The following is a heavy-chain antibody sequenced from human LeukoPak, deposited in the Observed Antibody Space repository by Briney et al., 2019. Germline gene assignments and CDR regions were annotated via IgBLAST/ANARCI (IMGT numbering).Heavy chain of an antibody. D-gene: IGHD3-22*01. V-gene: IGHV4-59*01. Sequence: KPSETLSLTCTVSGGSISSYYWSWIRRPPGKGLEWIGYIYYSGSTNYNPSLKSRVTISVDTSKNQFSLKLRSVTAADTAVYYCARVTGYMIEDYFDYWGQGTLVTVSS. J-gene: IGHJ4*02. CDR1: GGSISSYY. CDR2: IYYSGST. CDR3: ARVTGYMIEDYFDY.